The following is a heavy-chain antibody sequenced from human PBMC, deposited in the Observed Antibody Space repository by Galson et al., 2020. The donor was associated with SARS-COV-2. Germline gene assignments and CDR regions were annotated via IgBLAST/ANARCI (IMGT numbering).Heavy chain of an antibody. CDR2: IGTAGDT. J-gene: IGHJ6*03. D-gene: IGHD4-4*01. Sequence: GGSLRLSCAASGFTFSSYDMHWVRQATGKGLEWVSAIGTAGDTYYPGSVKGRFTISRENAKNSLYLQMNSLRAGDTAVYYCARGPSNLYYYYYMDVWGKGTTVTVSS. CDR1: GFTFSSYD. CDR3: ARGPSNLYYYYYMDV. V-gene: IGHV3-13*01.